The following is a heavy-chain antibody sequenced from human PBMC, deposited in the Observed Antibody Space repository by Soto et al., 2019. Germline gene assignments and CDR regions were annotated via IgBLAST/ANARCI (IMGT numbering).Heavy chain of an antibody. CDR3: ARVDTMVRGLGTFDY. J-gene: IGHJ4*02. Sequence: QVQLVQSGAEVKKPGSSVKVSCKASGGTFSSYAISWVRQAPGQGLEWMGWINPNSGGTNYAQKFQGRVTMTRDTSISTAYMELSRLRSDDTAVYYCARVDTMVRGLGTFDYWGQGTLVTVSS. V-gene: IGHV1-2*02. D-gene: IGHD3-10*01. CDR1: GGTFSSYA. CDR2: INPNSGGT.